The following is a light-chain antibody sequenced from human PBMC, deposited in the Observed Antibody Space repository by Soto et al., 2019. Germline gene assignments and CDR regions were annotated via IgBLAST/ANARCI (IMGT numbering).Light chain of an antibody. V-gene: IGKV3-20*01. Sequence: EIVLTQSPGTLSLSPGERATLSCRASQSVTSSDLAWYQQKPGQAPRLLIHGASSRATGIPDRFSGSGSGTDFILTISSLQSEDFAVYFCQQYHDWPPYTFGQGTKVDIK. CDR3: QQYHDWPPYT. J-gene: IGKJ2*01. CDR1: QSVTSSD. CDR2: GAS.